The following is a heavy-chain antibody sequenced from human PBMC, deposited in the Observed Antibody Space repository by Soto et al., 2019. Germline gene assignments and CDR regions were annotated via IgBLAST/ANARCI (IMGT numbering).Heavy chain of an antibody. CDR1: GFTFSSYS. J-gene: IGHJ4*02. CDR3: AKKVNSGSGSQYFDY. V-gene: IGHV3-23*01. D-gene: IGHD3-10*01. Sequence: GGSLRLSCVATGFTFSSYSMSWVRQAPGKGLEWVSGFRAGGDDGTTYYADSVKGRFTISRDNSKNTLFLQMNSLRAEDTAIYYCAKKVNSGSGSQYFDYFGQGTLVTVSS. CDR2: FRAGGDDGTT.